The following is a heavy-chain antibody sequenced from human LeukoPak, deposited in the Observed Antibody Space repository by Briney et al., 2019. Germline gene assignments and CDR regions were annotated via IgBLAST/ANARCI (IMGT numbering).Heavy chain of an antibody. CDR3: ATRTIAGATSGAFDI. V-gene: IGHV1-24*01. Sequence: ASVTVSCKVSGYSLTKLSMRCVRHAAGEWLEWKGAVIPEDGETIYEQKSQGRVNMTEDTSKYTDYMELSSLRPEDTAVYYCATRTIAGATSGAFDIWGQGPMVTVS. CDR2: VIPEDGET. J-gene: IGHJ3*02. CDR1: GYSLTKLS. D-gene: IGHD1-26*01.